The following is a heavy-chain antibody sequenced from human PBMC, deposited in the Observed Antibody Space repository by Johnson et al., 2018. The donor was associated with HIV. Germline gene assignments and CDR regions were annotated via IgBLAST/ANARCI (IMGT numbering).Heavy chain of an antibody. CDR1: GFTFSDHY. J-gene: IGHJ3*02. D-gene: IGHD2-2*01. CDR3: ARNGLIPAAKGVAFDI. V-gene: IGHV3-11*04. CDR2: ISSSGSTI. Sequence: QVQLVESGGGLVKPGGSLRLSCVGSGFTFSDHYMSWVRQAPGKGLEWVSFISSSGSTIYYADSVEGRFTISRDNAKNSLYLQMNSLRAEDTAVYYCARNGLIPAAKGVAFDIWGQGTTVTVSS.